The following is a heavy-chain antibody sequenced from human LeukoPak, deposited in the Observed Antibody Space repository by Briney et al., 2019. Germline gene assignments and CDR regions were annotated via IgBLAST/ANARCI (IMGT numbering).Heavy chain of an antibody. V-gene: IGHV4-59*01. Sequence: SETLSLTCTVSGGSISSYYWSWIRQPPGKGLEWIGYIYYNGSTNYNPSLKSRVTISVDTSKNQFSLKLSSVTAADTAVYYCAREQTAYSSGWYYAFDIWGQGTMVTVSS. J-gene: IGHJ3*02. CDR1: GGSISSYY. D-gene: IGHD6-19*01. CDR3: AREQTAYSSGWYYAFDI. CDR2: IYYNGST.